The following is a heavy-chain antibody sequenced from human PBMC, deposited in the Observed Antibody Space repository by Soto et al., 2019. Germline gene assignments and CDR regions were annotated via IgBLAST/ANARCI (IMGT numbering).Heavy chain of an antibody. CDR3: AKDLTRQLAYWLDP. CDR2: INAHSGAT. Sequence: ASVKVSCKASGFSFTGYYIHWLRQAPGQGLEWMGRINAHSGATEYAQKFQGRVTLTRDTSIATAYLTLTSLTSDDTALYYCAKDLTRQLAYWLDPWGQGTQVTGSS. CDR1: GFSFTGYY. D-gene: IGHD6-6*01. J-gene: IGHJ5*02. V-gene: IGHV1-2*06.